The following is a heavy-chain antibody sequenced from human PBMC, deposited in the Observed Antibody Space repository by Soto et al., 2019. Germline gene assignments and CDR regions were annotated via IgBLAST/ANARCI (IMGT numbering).Heavy chain of an antibody. V-gene: IGHV5-51*01. CDR1: GYSFTSYW. CDR3: ACSSNSNYDSSGYPAT. Sequence: GESLKISCKGSGYSFTSYWIGWVRQMPGKGLEWMGIIYPGDSDTRYSPSFQGQVTISADKSIRTANLQWSSLKASDTDMYYWACSSNSNYDSSGYPATWGQETLVTVSS. CDR2: IYPGDSDT. D-gene: IGHD3-22*01. J-gene: IGHJ4*02.